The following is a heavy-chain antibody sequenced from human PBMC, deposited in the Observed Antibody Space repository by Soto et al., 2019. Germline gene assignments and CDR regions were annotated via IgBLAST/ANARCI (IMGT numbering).Heavy chain of an antibody. V-gene: IGHV4-31*03. CDR2: ISYSGST. Sequence: QVQLQESGPGLVKPSQTLSLTCTVSGGSISSGGFYWNWLRRQPGKGLEWIGYISYSGSTYYNLYLRSRLTLSVDTSRNQFSLRLNSVTAADTALYYCARGADNSYNWFDPWGQGTLVTVSS. J-gene: IGHJ5*02. D-gene: IGHD3-9*01. CDR3: ARGADNSYNWFDP. CDR1: GGSISSGGFY.